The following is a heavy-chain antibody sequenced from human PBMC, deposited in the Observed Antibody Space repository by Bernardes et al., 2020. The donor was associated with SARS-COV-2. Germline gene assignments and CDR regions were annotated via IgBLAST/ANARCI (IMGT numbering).Heavy chain of an antibody. V-gene: IGHV3-49*04. CDR3: TTPSHYYDLCGLGGY. D-gene: IGHD3-3*01. CDR2: IRSTAYDETT. CDR1: GFTFGDHD. J-gene: IGHJ4*02. Sequence: GTLRLSCAASGFTFGDHDMSWVRQAPGKGLEWVGFIRSTAYDETTEYVASAKGRFTISREDSKSIDYLEINSLTTEDTAVYYRTTPSHYYDLCGLGGYWRQGTLVTV.